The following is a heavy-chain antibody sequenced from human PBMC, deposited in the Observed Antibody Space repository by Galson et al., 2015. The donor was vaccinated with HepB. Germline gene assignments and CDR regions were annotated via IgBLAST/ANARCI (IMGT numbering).Heavy chain of an antibody. D-gene: IGHD6-19*01. CDR1: GFTFNNDW. V-gene: IGHV3-7*01. Sequence: SLRLSCAGSGFTFNNDWMHWVRLAPGKGLEWVANINKDGSQKNHVDSVGGRFTISRDNSKNSLFLQMNSLRAEDTARYYCARDLDGKYSGGWYDAFDVWGQGTTVTVSS. J-gene: IGHJ3*01. CDR2: INKDGSQK. CDR3: ARDLDGKYSGGWYDAFDV.